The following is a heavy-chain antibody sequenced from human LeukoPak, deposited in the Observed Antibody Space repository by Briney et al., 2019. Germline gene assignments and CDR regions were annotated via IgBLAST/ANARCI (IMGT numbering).Heavy chain of an antibody. D-gene: IGHD3-9*01. CDR1: GISFSSHG. CDR3: ARDRLHYDSLTGYPAD. V-gene: IGHV3-33*01. CDR2: IWYDGSNI. Sequence: GGSLRLSCAASGISFSSHGMHWVRQAPGKGLEWVAVIWYDGSNIYYADSVKGRFTISRDNSKNTLYLQMNSLRAEDTALYYCARDRLHYDSLTGYPADWGQGTLVTVSS. J-gene: IGHJ4*02.